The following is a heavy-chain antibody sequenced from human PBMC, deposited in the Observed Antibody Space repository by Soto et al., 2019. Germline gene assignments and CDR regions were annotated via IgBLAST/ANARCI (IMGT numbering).Heavy chain of an antibody. CDR3: ARTLVRVLRYFDWSPAGAFDI. CDR1: GYTFTSYG. D-gene: IGHD3-9*01. J-gene: IGHJ3*02. V-gene: IGHV1-18*01. Sequence: GASVKVSCKASGYTFTSYGISWVRQAPGQGLEWMGWISAYNGNTNYAQKLQGRVTMTTDTSTSTAYMELRSLRSDDTAVYYCARTLVRVLRYFDWSPAGAFDIWGQGTMDTVSS. CDR2: ISAYNGNT.